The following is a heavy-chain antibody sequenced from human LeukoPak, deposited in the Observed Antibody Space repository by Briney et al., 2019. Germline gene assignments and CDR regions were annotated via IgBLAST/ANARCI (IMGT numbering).Heavy chain of an antibody. V-gene: IGHV3-9*01. CDR2: ISWNSGSI. CDR3: AKDTEIAVAGTVDY. CDR1: GFTFDDYA. J-gene: IGHJ4*02. Sequence: GGSLRLSCAASGFTFDDYAMHWVRQAPGKGLEWVSGISWNSGSIGYADSMKGRFTISRDNAKNSLYLQMNSLRAEDTALYYCAKDTEIAVAGTVDYWGQGTLVTVSS. D-gene: IGHD6-19*01.